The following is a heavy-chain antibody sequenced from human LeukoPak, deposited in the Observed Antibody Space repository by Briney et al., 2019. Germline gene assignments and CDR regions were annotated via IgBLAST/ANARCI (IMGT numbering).Heavy chain of an antibody. CDR3: ARGLPTYYYDSSGYYYPIAFDY. CDR1: GFTFSSFS. D-gene: IGHD3-22*01. V-gene: IGHV3-48*04. CDR2: ISGSSTTI. Sequence: GGSLRLSCAASGFTFSSFSMNWVRQAPGKGLEWVSYISGSSTTIYYADSVKGRFTISRDNAKNSLYLQMNSLRAEDTAVYYCARGLPTYYYDSSGYYYPIAFDYWGQGTLVTVSS. J-gene: IGHJ4*02.